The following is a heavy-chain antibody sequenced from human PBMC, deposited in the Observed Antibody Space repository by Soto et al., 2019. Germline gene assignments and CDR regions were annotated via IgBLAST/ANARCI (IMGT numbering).Heavy chain of an antibody. CDR3: AKRRGAGGHFDY. D-gene: IGHD2-15*01. J-gene: IGHJ4*02. Sequence: PGGSLRLSCAASGFTFSSYAMGWVSQGPGKGLEWVAVVSIGGSTHYADSVRGRFTISRDYSKNTPSLQMNSLTAEDTAVYFCAKRRGAGGHFDYWGQGALVTVSS. V-gene: IGHV3-23*01. CDR2: VSIGGST. CDR1: GFTFSSYA.